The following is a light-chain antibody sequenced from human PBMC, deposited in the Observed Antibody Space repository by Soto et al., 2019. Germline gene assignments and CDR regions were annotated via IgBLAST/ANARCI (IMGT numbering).Light chain of an antibody. Sequence: EVVMTQSPATLSVSPVERVTLSCRASQSVRSNLAWYQQKPGQSPRLLIYGASNRATGIPDRFSGSGSGTDFTLTISRLEPEDFAVYYCQQYGSLGTFGQGTKVDIK. CDR1: QSVRSN. V-gene: IGKV3-20*01. J-gene: IGKJ1*01. CDR2: GAS. CDR3: QQYGSLGT.